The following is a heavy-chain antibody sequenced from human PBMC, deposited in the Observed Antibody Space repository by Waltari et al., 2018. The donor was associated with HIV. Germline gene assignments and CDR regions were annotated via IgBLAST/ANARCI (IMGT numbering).Heavy chain of an antibody. V-gene: IGHV1-69*13. D-gene: IGHD6-19*01. CDR3: AREMWGAVPGTRIYDY. Sequence: QVQLVQSGAEVKKPGSSVKVSCKASGGTFTSYAISWVRQAPGQGTEWMGGIIPMLKKVNDAQKFQGRVTITADESTSTAYMELSSLISEDTAVYYCAREMWGAVPGTRIYDYWGQGTLVTVSS. J-gene: IGHJ4*02. CDR2: IIPMLKKV. CDR1: GGTFTSYA.